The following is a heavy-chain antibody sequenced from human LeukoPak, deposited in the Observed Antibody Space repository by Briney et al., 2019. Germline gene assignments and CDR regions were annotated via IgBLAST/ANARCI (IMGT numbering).Heavy chain of an antibody. J-gene: IGHJ4*02. CDR3: ARPGGGSHYVNYFDY. CDR2: INPSGGST. D-gene: IGHD2-15*01. V-gene: IGHV1-46*01. CDR1: GYTFTSYY. Sequence: ASVKVSCKASGYTFTSYYMHWVRQAPGQGLEWMGIINPSGGSTSYAQKFQGRVTMTRDMSTSTVYMELSRLRSDDTAVYYCARPGGGSHYVNYFDYWGQGTLVTVSS.